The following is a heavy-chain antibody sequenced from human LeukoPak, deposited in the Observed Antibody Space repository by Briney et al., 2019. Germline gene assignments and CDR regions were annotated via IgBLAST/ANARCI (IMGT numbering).Heavy chain of an antibody. CDR2: ISAIDAAT. V-gene: IGHV3-23*01. J-gene: IGHJ4*02. Sequence: GGALRLSCVACGFTFSKYAMSWVRQAPGRGLDWVSAISAIDAATKYADPLKGRFTISRDNSKNTLFLQMDSLRAEDTAVYYCAKPATYYDILTGYDNWGQGTLVTVSS. D-gene: IGHD3-9*01. CDR3: AKPATYYDILTGYDN. CDR1: GFTFSKYA.